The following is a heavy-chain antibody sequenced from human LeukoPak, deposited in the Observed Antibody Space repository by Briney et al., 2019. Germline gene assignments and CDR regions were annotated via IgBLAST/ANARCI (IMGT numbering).Heavy chain of an antibody. CDR1: GGSISSYY. CDR2: IYYSGST. V-gene: IGHV4-59*08. Sequence: HSETLSLTCAVSGGSISSYYWSWIRQPPGKGLEWIGYIYYSGSTNYNPSLKSRVTISVDTSKNQFSLKLSSVSAADTAVYYCASVSDTAMVMVYWGQGTLVTVSS. D-gene: IGHD5-18*01. CDR3: ASVSDTAMVMVY. J-gene: IGHJ4*02.